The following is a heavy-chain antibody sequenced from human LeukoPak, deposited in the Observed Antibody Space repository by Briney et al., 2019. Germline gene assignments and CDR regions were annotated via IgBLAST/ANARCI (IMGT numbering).Heavy chain of an antibody. Sequence: ASVKVSCKASGYTFTSYYMHWVRQAPGQGLEWMGIINPSGGSTSYAQKFQGRVTMTRDTSTSTVYMELSSLRSEDTAVYYCARDLLGAGPSSSWHSALGYYYYGMDVWGQGTTVTVSS. CDR2: INPSGGST. V-gene: IGHV1-46*01. J-gene: IGHJ6*02. D-gene: IGHD6-13*01. CDR3: ARDLLGAGPSSSWHSALGYYYYGMDV. CDR1: GYTFTSYY.